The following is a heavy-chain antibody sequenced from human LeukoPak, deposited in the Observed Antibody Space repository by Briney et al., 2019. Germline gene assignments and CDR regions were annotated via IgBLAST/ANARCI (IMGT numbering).Heavy chain of an antibody. J-gene: IGHJ6*03. CDR3: AAERIAAAGHYYYYMDV. CDR1: GFTFSSYA. CDR2: ISYDGSNK. Sequence: PGRSLRLSCAASGFTFSSYAIHWVRQAPGKGLEWVAVISYDGSNKYYADSVKGRFIISRDNSKNTLYLQMNSLRAEDTAVYYCAAERIAAAGHYYYYMDVWGKGTTVTVSS. D-gene: IGHD6-13*01. V-gene: IGHV3-30*04.